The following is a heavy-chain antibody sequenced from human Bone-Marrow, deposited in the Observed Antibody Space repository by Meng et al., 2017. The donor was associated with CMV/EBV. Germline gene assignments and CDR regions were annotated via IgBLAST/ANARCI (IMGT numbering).Heavy chain of an antibody. J-gene: IGHJ6*02. CDR3: ARDEVAMDV. V-gene: IGHV4-39*07. CDR1: GGSISSSSYY. CDR2: IYYSGST. Sequence: SETLSLTCTVSGGSISSSSYYWGWIRQPPGKGLEWIGSIYYSGSTNYNPSLKSRVTISVDTPKNQFSLKLRSVTAADTAVYYCARDEVAMDVWGQGTTVTVSS.